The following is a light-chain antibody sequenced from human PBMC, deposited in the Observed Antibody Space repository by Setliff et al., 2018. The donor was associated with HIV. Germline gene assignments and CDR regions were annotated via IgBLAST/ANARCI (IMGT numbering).Light chain of an antibody. CDR1: SSDIGGYNY. Sequence: QSVLTQPASVSGSPGQSITISCTGTSSDIGGYNYVSWYQQYPGKAPKFIIYRVSDRPSGISNRFSGSKSGNTASLTISGLRAEDEGDYYCSPYTSSDTYVFGTGTKVTVL. CDR2: RVS. V-gene: IGLV2-14*01. CDR3: SPYTSSDTYV. J-gene: IGLJ1*01.